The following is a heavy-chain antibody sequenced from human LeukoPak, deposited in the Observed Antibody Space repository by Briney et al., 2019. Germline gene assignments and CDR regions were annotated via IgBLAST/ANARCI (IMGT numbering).Heavy chain of an antibody. V-gene: IGHV1-2*02. D-gene: IGHD5-24*01. CDR1: GYTFTGYY. J-gene: IGHJ4*02. Sequence: ASVKVSCKASGYTFTGYYMHWVRQAPGQGLEWMGWINPNSGGTNYAQKFQGRVTMTRDTSISTAYMELSGLRSDDTAVYYCARVSIRWLQSDYWGQGTLVTVSS. CDR2: INPNSGGT. CDR3: ARVSIRWLQSDY.